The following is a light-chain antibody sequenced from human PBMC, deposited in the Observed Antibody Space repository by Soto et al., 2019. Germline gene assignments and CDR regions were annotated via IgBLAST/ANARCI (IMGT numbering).Light chain of an antibody. V-gene: IGKV3-15*01. CDR1: QRVSSN. Sequence: EIVMTQSPATLSVSPGERATLSCRASQRVSSNLAWYQQKPGQAPRLLIYGASTRATGIPARFSGSGSGTEFTLTISSLQSEDFGVYYCQQYNNWPITFGQGTRLEIK. J-gene: IGKJ5*01. CDR2: GAS. CDR3: QQYNNWPIT.